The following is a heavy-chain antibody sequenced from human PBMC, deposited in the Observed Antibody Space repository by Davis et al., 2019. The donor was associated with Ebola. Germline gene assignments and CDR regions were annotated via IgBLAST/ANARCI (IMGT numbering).Heavy chain of an antibody. Sequence: ASVTVSCKASGYTFTNYAMNGVRQAAGQGLEGMGWVNTNTGNPKYAQGFTGRFVFALDTSVSTAYLQISSLKAADTAEYYCARSSMTQDAFDIRGQGTMVTVSS. CDR2: VNTNTGNP. J-gene: IGHJ3*02. CDR1: GYTFTNYA. CDR3: ARSSMTQDAFDI. D-gene: IGHD2-2*01. V-gene: IGHV7-4-1*02.